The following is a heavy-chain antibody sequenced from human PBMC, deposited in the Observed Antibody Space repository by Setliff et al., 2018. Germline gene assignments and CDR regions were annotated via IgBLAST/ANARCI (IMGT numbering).Heavy chain of an antibody. V-gene: IGHV3-11*04. D-gene: IGHD2-21*01. CDR2: ISRGGSTI. J-gene: IGHJ6*04. Sequence: PGGSLRLPCAASGFTLSDHYMDWVRQAPGKGLEWVSYISRGGSTIYYADSVKGRFTISRDNAKSSLYLQMNSLRAEDTAVYYCARGVFPDVWGKGTTVTVSS. CDR1: GFTLSDHY. CDR3: ARGVFPDV.